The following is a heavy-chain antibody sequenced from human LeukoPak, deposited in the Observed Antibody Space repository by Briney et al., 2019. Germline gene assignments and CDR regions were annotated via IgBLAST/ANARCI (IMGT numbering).Heavy chain of an antibody. CDR1: GFTFSSYA. V-gene: IGHV3-23*01. CDR3: AKVGQADGFDWPSDNYYYYYGMDV. Sequence: GGSLRLSCAASGFTFSSYAMSWVRQAPGKGLEWVSAISGSGGSTYYADSVKGRFTISRDNSKNTLYLQMNGLRAEDTAVYYCAKVGQADGFDWPSDNYYYYYGMDVWGKGTTVTVSS. D-gene: IGHD3-9*01. CDR2: ISGSGGST. J-gene: IGHJ6*04.